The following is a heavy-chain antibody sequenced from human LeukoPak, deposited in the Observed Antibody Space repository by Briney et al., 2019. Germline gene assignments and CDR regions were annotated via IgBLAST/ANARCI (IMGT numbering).Heavy chain of an antibody. CDR3: AKDRDSSSWWGGEKFDY. CDR1: GFTFSSYA. Sequence: GGSLRLSCAATGFTFSSYAMTWVRQAPGKGLEWVSAISGSGGSTYYGDSVKGRFTISRDNSKNTLYLQMNSLRAEDTAVYYGAKDRDSSSWWGGEKFDYWGQGTLVTVSS. CDR2: ISGSGGST. J-gene: IGHJ4*02. D-gene: IGHD6-13*01. V-gene: IGHV3-23*01.